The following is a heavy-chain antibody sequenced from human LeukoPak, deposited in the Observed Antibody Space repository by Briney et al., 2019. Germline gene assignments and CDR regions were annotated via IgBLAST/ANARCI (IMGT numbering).Heavy chain of an antibody. D-gene: IGHD3-10*01. CDR1: GFTFSSYG. V-gene: IGHV3-30*18. J-gene: IGHJ6*02. Sequence: GALRLSCAASGFTFSSYGMHWVRQAPGKGLEWVAVISYDGSNKYYADSVKGRFTISRDNSKNTLYLQMNSLRAEDTAVYYCAKDRLGDDSYGMDVWGQGTTVTVSS. CDR2: ISYDGSNK. CDR3: AKDRLGDDSYGMDV.